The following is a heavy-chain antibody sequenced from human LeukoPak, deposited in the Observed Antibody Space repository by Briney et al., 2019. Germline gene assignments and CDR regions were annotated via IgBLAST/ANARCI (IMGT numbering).Heavy chain of an antibody. V-gene: IGHV3-23*01. CDR3: AKKGYAQPGTYSYYLDY. CDR2: ISGSGGST. Sequence: GGSLRLSCAASGFTFSSYAMSWVRQAPGKGLEWVSAISGSGGSTYYADSVRGRFTISRDNSKNTLYLQMSSLRAEDTAIYYCAKKGYAQPGTYSYYLDYWGQGTLVTVSS. D-gene: IGHD2-8*01. J-gene: IGHJ4*02. CDR1: GFTFSSYA.